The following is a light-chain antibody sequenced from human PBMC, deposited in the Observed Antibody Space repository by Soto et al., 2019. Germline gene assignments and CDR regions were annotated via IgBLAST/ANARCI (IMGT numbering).Light chain of an antibody. CDR1: SSDVGNYNL. CDR3: CSYAGSSTAV. J-gene: IGLJ7*01. V-gene: IGLV2-23*01. CDR2: EGS. Sequence: QSALTQPASVSGSPGQSITISCTGTSSDVGNYNLVSWYQQHPGKAPKLMIYEGSKRPSGVSNRFSGSKSGNTASLTISGLQAEDEADYCCCSYAGSSTAVFGGGTQLTVL.